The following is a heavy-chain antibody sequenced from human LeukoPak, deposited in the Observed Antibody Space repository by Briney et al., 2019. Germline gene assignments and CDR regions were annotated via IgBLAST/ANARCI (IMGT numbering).Heavy chain of an antibody. V-gene: IGHV3-30-3*01. CDR2: LSYDGSNK. Sequence: PGGSLRLSCAASGFTFSSYAMHWVRQAPGKGLEWVAVLSYDGSNKYYADSVKGRFTISRDNSKNTLYLQMNSLRAEDTAVYYCAREMSLVVVPAAIWGPRGLDYWGQGTLVTVSS. CDR3: AREMSLVVVPAAIWGPRGLDY. J-gene: IGHJ4*02. CDR1: GFTFSSYA. D-gene: IGHD2-2*01.